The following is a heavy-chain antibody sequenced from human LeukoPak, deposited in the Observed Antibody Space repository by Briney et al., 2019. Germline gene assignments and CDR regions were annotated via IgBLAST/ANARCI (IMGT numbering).Heavy chain of an antibody. V-gene: IGHV1-69*13. CDR1: GGTFSSYA. CDR2: IIPIFGTA. Sequence: VASVKVSCXASGGTFSSYAISWVRQAPGQGLEWMGGIIPIFGTANYAQKFQGRVTITADESTSTAYMELSSLRSEGTAVYYCARRGYSYGLGPFDPWGQGTLVTVSS. J-gene: IGHJ5*02. D-gene: IGHD5-18*01. CDR3: ARRGYSYGLGPFDP.